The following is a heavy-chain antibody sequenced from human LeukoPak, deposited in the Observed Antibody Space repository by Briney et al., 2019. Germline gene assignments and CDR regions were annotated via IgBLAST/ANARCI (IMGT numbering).Heavy chain of an antibody. CDR1: GFTFSSYW. Sequence: EGSLRLSCAASGFTFSSYWMHWVRQAPGKGLVWVSRITTDGSSTTYADSVKGRFTISRDNSKNTLYLQVNTLRADDTATYYCAKPVSGGLAVTADWFHPWGQGTLAVVSS. V-gene: IGHV3-74*01. CDR3: AKPVSGGLAVTADWFHP. D-gene: IGHD6-19*01. CDR2: ITTDGSST. J-gene: IGHJ5*01.